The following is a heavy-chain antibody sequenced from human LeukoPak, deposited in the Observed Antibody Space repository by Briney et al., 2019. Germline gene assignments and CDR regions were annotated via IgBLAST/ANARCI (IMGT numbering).Heavy chain of an antibody. J-gene: IGHJ4*02. CDR1: GYTFTGYH. Sequence: GASVKVSCEASGYTFTGYHMHWVRQAPGQGLEWMGWINPNSGGTNYAQKFQGRVTMTRDTSISTAYMELSRLRSDDTAVYYCARAVHYYDSSGSSDYWGQGTLVTVSS. V-gene: IGHV1-2*02. D-gene: IGHD3-22*01. CDR2: INPNSGGT. CDR3: ARAVHYYDSSGSSDY.